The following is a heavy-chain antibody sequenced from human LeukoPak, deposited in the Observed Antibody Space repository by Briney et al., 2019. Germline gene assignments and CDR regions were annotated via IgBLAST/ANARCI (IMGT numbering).Heavy chain of an antibody. Sequence: GGSLRLSCAASGFTFGNYWINWVRQAPGKGLVWVSRVHSDGSITNYAGSVKGRFSISRDSAKNTLYLQMSSLRSEDTAVYYCAREQEDCTGTTCYRAFDVWGQRTMVTVS. D-gene: IGHD2-2*01. V-gene: IGHV3-74*01. CDR1: GFTFGNYW. CDR3: AREQEDCTGTTCYRAFDV. J-gene: IGHJ3*01. CDR2: VHSDGSIT.